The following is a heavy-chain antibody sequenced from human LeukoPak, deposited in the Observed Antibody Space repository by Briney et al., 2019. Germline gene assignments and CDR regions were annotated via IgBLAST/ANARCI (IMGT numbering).Heavy chain of an antibody. J-gene: IGHJ3*02. Sequence: PSGTLSLTCAVSGDSISSSLWWTWVRQPPGKGLEWIGEIYHSGTTTYNPSLKSRLTISLDKSNNQFSLRLTSVTAEDTAVYYCARAGGYKDMDAFDIWGQGTMVTVSS. CDR1: GDSISSSLW. CDR3: ARAGGYKDMDAFDI. D-gene: IGHD5-18*01. CDR2: IYHSGTT. V-gene: IGHV4-4*02.